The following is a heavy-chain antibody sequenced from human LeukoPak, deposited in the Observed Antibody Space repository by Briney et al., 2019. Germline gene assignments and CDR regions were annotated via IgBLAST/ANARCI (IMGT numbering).Heavy chain of an antibody. V-gene: IGHV1-2*02. D-gene: IGHD6-19*01. CDR3: ARGVGQWLANWFDP. Sequence: ASVKVSCKASGYTFTGYYMHWVRQAPGQGLEWMGWINPHSGGTNYAQKFQGRVTMTRDTSISTAYMELSRLRSDDTAVYYCARGVGQWLANWFDPWGQGTLVTVSS. CDR2: INPHSGGT. CDR1: GYTFTGYY. J-gene: IGHJ5*02.